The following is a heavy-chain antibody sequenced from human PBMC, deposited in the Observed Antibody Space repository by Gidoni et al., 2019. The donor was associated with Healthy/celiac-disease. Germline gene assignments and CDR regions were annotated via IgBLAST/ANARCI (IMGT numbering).Heavy chain of an antibody. CDR3: ARGGRDFWSGSYYFDY. CDR2: INSDGSST. Sequence: EVQLVESGGGLVQPGGSLRLSCEASGSTFSTSWMHWVRPAPGKGLVWVSRINSDGSSTSYADSVKGRFTISRDNAKNTLYLQMNSLRAEYTAVYYCARGGRDFWSGSYYFDYWGQGTLVTVSS. V-gene: IGHV3-74*01. J-gene: IGHJ4*02. CDR1: GSTFSTSW. D-gene: IGHD3-3*01.